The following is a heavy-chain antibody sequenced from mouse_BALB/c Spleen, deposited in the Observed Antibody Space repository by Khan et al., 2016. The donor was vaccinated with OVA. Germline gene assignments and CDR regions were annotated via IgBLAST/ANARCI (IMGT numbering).Heavy chain of an antibody. CDR3: ARAGTTVVAYWYFDV. CDR1: GYSITSGYS. CDR2: IYYSGNT. D-gene: IGHD1-1*01. J-gene: IGHJ1*01. Sequence: EVKLQESGPDLVKPSQSLSLTCTVTGYSITSGYSWHWIRQFPGNKLEWMGYIYYSGNTNYNPSLKSRISITRATSKNQFFLQLNSVTTEDTATYYCARAGTTVVAYWYFDVWGAGTTVTVSS. V-gene: IGHV3-1*02.